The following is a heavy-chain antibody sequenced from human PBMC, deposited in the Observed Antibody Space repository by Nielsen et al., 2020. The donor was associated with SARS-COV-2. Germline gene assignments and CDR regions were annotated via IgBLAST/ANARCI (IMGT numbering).Heavy chain of an antibody. CDR1: GFTVSSNY. CDR3: AREFYDSSGYYWH. Sequence: GESLKISCAASGFTVSSNYMSWDRQAPGKGLEWVSVIYSGGSTYYADSVKGRFTISRDNSKNTLYLQMNSLRAEDTAVYYCAREFYDSSGYYWHWGQGTLVTVSS. V-gene: IGHV3-66*01. J-gene: IGHJ4*02. D-gene: IGHD3-22*01. CDR2: IYSGGST.